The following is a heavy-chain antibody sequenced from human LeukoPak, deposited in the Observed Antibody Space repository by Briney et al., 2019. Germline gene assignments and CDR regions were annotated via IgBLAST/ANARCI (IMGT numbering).Heavy chain of an antibody. V-gene: IGHV1-2*02. D-gene: IGHD3-10*01. CDR3: ARVVRVTMVRGVSNWFDP. CDR1: GYTFTGYY. Sequence: ASVKVSCKASGYTFTGYYMHWVRQAPGQGLEWMGWINPNSGGTNYAQKFQGRVTMTRDTSISTAYMELSRLRSDDTAVYYCARVVRVTMVRGVSNWFDPWGQGTLVTVSS. CDR2: INPNSGGT. J-gene: IGHJ5*02.